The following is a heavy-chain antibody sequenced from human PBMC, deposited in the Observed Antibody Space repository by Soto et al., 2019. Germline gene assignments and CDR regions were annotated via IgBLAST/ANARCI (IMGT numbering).Heavy chain of an antibody. J-gene: IGHJ4*02. CDR3: ATLKGIAVAGIHY. D-gene: IGHD6-19*01. CDR2: MYYSGST. V-gene: IGHV4-39*01. Sequence: QLQLQESGPGLVKPSETLSLKCTVSGASISSSSYYWGWIRQPPGKGLGYIGSMYYSGSTYYNPSLESRLTISVDMSKNQFSLKLSSVTAADTAVYYCATLKGIAVAGIHYWGQGTLVTVSS. CDR1: GASISSSSYY.